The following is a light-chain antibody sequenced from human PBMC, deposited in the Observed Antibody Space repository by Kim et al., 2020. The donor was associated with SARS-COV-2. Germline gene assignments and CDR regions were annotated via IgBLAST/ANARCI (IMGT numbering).Light chain of an antibody. Sequence: VTISCTGSSSNIGAGYDVHWYQQLPGTAPKIIIYGNNNRPSGVPDRFSGSKSGTSASLAITGLQAEDDADYYCQSYDSSLSVFVVFGGGTQLTVL. CDR2: GNN. CDR3: QSYDSSLSVFVV. V-gene: IGLV1-40*01. CDR1: SSNIGAGYD. J-gene: IGLJ2*01.